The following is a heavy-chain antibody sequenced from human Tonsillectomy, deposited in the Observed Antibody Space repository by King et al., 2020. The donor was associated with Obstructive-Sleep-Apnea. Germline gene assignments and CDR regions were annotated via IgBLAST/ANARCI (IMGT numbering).Heavy chain of an antibody. CDR3: ARQGEVDTAMVSPIDY. J-gene: IGHJ4*02. CDR1: GYSFTSYW. V-gene: IGHV5-51*01. Sequence: VQLVESGAEVKKPGESLKISCKGSGYSFTSYWIGWVRQMPGKGLEWMGIIYPGDSDTRYSPSFQGQVTISTAKSISTAYLQWSSLKASDTAMNYGARQGEVDTAMVSPIDYWGQGTLVTVSS. CDR2: IYPGDSDT. D-gene: IGHD5-18*01.